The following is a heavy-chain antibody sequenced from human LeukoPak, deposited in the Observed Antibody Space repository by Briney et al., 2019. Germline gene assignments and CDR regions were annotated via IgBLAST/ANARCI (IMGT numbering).Heavy chain of an antibody. Sequence: GGSLRLSCTASGFTFGDYAMSWVRQAPGKGLEWVGFIRSKAYGGTTEYAASVKGRFTISRDDSKSIAYLQMNSLKTEDTAVYYCSYYYGMDVWGQGTTVTVSS. CDR3: SYYYGMDV. V-gene: IGHV3-49*04. J-gene: IGHJ6*02. CDR2: IRSKAYGGTT. CDR1: GFTFGDYA.